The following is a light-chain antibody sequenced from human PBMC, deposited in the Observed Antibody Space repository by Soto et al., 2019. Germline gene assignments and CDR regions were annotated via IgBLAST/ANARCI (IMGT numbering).Light chain of an antibody. Sequence: EIVLTQSPGTLSLSPGERATLSCRASQSVFSNFLAWYQQKPGQAPRLLIYGASSSATGIPDRFSGSGSGTDFTLTISRLEPEDFAVYYCQQYCTSIRTFGQGTKVEI. CDR1: QSVFSNF. V-gene: IGKV3-20*01. CDR3: QQYCTSIRT. J-gene: IGKJ1*01. CDR2: GAS.